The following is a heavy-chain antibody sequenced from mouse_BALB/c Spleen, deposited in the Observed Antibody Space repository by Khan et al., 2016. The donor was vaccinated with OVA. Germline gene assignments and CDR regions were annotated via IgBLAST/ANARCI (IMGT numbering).Heavy chain of an antibody. D-gene: IGHD2-10*02. CDR2: IWGGGST. CDR3: AKGVWSYYYAVDY. CDR1: GFSLTDYG. Sequence: VQLQESGPGLVAPSQSLSITCSVSGFSLTDYGVSWIRQPPGKGLEWLGVIWGGGSTFYNSVLESRLSIRKDNSKSQVFLKMNSLQTDDTAMYYCAKGVWSYYYAVDYWGQGTSVTVSS. J-gene: IGHJ4*01. V-gene: IGHV2-6-5*01.